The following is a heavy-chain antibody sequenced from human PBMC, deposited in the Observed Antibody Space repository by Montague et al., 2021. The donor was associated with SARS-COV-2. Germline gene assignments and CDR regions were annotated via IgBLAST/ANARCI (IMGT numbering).Heavy chain of an antibody. J-gene: IGHJ3*02. Sequence: SETLSLTCTVSGGSISSYYWCWIRQPAGKGLEWIGRIYTSWSTNYNPSLKSRVTMSVDTSKNQFSLKLSSVTAADTAVYYCARFGRYFDWRTNGGAFDIWGQGTMVTVSS. V-gene: IGHV4-4*07. CDR3: ARFGRYFDWRTNGGAFDI. CDR2: IYTSWST. D-gene: IGHD3-9*01. CDR1: GGSISSYY.